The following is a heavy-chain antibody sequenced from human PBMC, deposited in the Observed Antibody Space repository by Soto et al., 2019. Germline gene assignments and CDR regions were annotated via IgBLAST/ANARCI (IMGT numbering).Heavy chain of an antibody. CDR1: VGSFSGYY. V-gene: IGHV4-34*01. CDR3: ARXXAAAAYFDY. J-gene: IGHJ4*02. Sequence: XETLSLTCAVYVGSFSGYYWSWIRQPPGKGLEWIGEINHSGSTNYNPSLKSRVTISVDTSKNQFSLKLSSVTAADTAVYYCARXXAAAAYFDYWGQGTLVTVSS. D-gene: IGHD6-13*01. CDR2: INHSGST.